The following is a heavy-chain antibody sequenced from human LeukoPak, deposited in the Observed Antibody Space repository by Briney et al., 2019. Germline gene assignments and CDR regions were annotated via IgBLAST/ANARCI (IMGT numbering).Heavy chain of an antibody. CDR1: GGSFNSGTYY. CDR3: ANGANCSGGSCYPAGAFDI. CDR2: LYFSGST. V-gene: IGHV4-30-4*01. J-gene: IGHJ3*02. D-gene: IGHD2-15*01. Sequence: SETLNLTCTVSGGSFNSGTYYWSWIRQPPGKGLEWIGYLYFSGSTYYNPSLKSRVTISVDTSKNQFSLKLSSVTAADTAVYYCANGANCSGGSCYPAGAFDIWGQGTMVTVSS.